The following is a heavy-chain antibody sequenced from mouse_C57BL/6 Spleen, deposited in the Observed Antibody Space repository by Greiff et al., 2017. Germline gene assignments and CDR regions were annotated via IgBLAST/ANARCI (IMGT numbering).Heavy chain of an antibody. D-gene: IGHD2-4*01. J-gene: IGHJ4*01. CDR3: AIHKDEYDDGYYAMDY. Sequence: VQLQQSGAELVKPGASVKLSCKASGYTFTEYTIHWVKQRSGQGLEWIGWFYPGSGSIKYNEKFKDKATLTADKSSSTVYMELSRLTSEDSAVYFCAIHKDEYDDGYYAMDYWGQGTSVTVSS. CDR1: GYTFTEYT. V-gene: IGHV1-62-2*01. CDR2: FYPGSGSI.